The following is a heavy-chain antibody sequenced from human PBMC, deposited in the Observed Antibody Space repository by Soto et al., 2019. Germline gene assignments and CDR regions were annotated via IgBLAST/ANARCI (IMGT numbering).Heavy chain of an antibody. Sequence: SETLSLTCTVSGGSISSGGYYWSWIRQHPGKGLEWIGSIYYSGSTYYNPSLKSRVTISVDTSKNQFSLKLSSVTAADTAVYYCAIDRGARGHSSRDYGMAVWGQGPTVT. CDR2: IYYSGST. V-gene: IGHV4-31*03. CDR1: GGSISSGGYY. CDR3: AIDRGARGHSSRDYGMAV. J-gene: IGHJ6*02. D-gene: IGHD6-6*01.